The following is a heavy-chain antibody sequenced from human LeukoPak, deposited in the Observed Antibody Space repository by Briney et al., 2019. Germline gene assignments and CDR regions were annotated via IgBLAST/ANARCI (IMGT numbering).Heavy chain of an antibody. CDR1: GFTFDDYG. Sequence: PGGSLRLSCAASGFTFDDYGMSWVRQAPGKGLEWVSGINWKGGSTGYADSVKGRFIISKDNAKNSLYLQMNSLRAEDTALYFCARADDYNPHDYWGQGTLVTVSS. J-gene: IGHJ4*02. V-gene: IGHV3-20*04. CDR3: ARADDYNPHDY. CDR2: INWKGGST. D-gene: IGHD5-24*01.